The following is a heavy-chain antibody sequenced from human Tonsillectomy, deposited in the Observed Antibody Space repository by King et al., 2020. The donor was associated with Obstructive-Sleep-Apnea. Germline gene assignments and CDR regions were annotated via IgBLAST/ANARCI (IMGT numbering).Heavy chain of an antibody. Sequence: VQLQESGPGLVKPSETLSLMCTVSGGSISSYFWTWIRQPAGKGLEWIGRIYTSGCTTYNPSLNSRVTMSVDMSKNQFSLKLSSVTAADTAVYYCAREGSGSRPFDYWGQGTLVTVSS. D-gene: IGHD3-10*01. V-gene: IGHV4-4*07. CDR3: AREGSGSRPFDY. CDR1: GGSISSYF. CDR2: IYTSGCT. J-gene: IGHJ4*02.